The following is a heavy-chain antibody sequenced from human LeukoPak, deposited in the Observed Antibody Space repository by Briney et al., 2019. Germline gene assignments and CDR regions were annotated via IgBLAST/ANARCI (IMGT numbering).Heavy chain of an antibody. J-gene: IGHJ4*02. CDR2: IYYSGST. CDR1: GGSISSGGYY. V-gene: IGHV4-31*03. Sequence: PSQTLSLTCTVSGGSISSGGYYWSWIRQHPGKGLEWIGYIYYSGSTYYNPSLKSRVTISVDTSKNQFSLKLSSVTAADTAVYYCARDHYYDSSGYYPLDYWGQGTLVTVSS. D-gene: IGHD3-22*01. CDR3: ARDHYYDSSGYYPLDY.